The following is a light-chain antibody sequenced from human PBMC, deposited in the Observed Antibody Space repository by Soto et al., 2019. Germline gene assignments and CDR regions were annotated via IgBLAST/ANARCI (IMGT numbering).Light chain of an antibody. CDR3: SSYTSSSTEV. V-gene: IGLV2-14*01. J-gene: IGLJ1*01. CDR2: DVN. CDR1: SSDVSAYNY. Sequence: QSVLTQPASVSGSPGHSITISCTGTSSDVSAYNYVSWYQQHPGKAPKLMIYDVNNRPSGVSNRFSGSKSGNTASLTISGLQAEDEADYYCSSYTSSSTEVFGTGTKVTVL.